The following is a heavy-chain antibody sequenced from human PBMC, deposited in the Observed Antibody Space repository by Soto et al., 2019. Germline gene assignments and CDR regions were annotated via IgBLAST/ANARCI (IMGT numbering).Heavy chain of an antibody. J-gene: IGHJ4*02. Sequence: SETLSLTCTVSGGSISSSSYYWGWIRQPPGKGLEWIGSIYYSGSTYYNPSLKSRVTISVDTSKNQFSLKLSSVTAADTAVYYCARLQGYYGSGSYNDWGQGTLVTVSS. CDR3: ARLQGYYGSGSYND. CDR2: IYYSGST. V-gene: IGHV4-39*01. CDR1: GGSISSSSYY. D-gene: IGHD3-10*01.